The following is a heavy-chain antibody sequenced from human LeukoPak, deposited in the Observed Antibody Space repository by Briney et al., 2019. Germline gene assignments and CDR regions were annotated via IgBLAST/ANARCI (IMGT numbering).Heavy chain of an antibody. CDR2: ISNTGGSTI. V-gene: IGHV3-48*03. Sequence: GGSLRLSCAASGFTFSSYEMNWVRQAPGKGLEWVSHISNTGGSTIYYADSVKGRITISRDNAKNSLYLQMNSLRAEDTAVYYCARRYCSSTSCLLDYWGQGTLVTVSS. CDR1: GFTFSSYE. D-gene: IGHD2-2*01. CDR3: ARRYCSSTSCLLDY. J-gene: IGHJ4*02.